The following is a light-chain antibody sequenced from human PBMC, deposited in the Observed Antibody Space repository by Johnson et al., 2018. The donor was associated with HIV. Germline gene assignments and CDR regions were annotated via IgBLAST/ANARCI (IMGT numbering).Light chain of an antibody. J-gene: IGLJ1*01. Sequence: QSILTQPPSVSAAPGQKVTISCSGSSSNIGNNYVSWYQQLPGTAPKLLIYENSKRPSGIPDRFSGPKSGTSATLGITGLQTGYEADYYCGTWDSSLNVFGTGTKVTVL. CDR1: SSNIGNNY. CDR2: ENS. V-gene: IGLV1-51*02. CDR3: GTWDSSLNV.